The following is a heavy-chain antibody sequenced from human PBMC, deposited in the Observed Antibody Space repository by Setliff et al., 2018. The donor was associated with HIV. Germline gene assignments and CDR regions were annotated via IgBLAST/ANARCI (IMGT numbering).Heavy chain of an antibody. V-gene: IGHV1-2*02. J-gene: IGHJ4*02. CDR3: ARNIDMHYDFWSAYDY. CDR1: GYTFTTNY. Sequence: ASVKVSCKASGYTFTTNYIHWVRQAHGQGLVWMGWINCNSCGTEYAQKLGGRVTMTRDRSISTAYMELSRLKSDDTAVYYCARNIDMHYDFWSAYDYWGQGALVTVSS. CDR2: INCNSCGT. D-gene: IGHD3-3*01.